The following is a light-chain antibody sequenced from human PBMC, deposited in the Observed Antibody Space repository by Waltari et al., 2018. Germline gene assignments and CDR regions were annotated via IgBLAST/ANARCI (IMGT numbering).Light chain of an antibody. Sequence: DIQMTQSPSTLSASVGDRVTITCRARQNINYWLAWYQQKPGKAPNLLIYKASSLESGVPSRFSGSGSGTEFTLTISSLQPGDFATYYCQQYNSFPWTFGQGTKVEIK. CDR3: QQYNSFPWT. J-gene: IGKJ1*01. V-gene: IGKV1-5*03. CDR1: QNINYW. CDR2: KAS.